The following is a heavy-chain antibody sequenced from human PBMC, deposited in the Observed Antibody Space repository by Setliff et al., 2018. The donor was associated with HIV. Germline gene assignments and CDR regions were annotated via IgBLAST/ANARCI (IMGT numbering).Heavy chain of an antibody. CDR3: ARLRGLNLEPFDY. D-gene: IGHD1-1*01. J-gene: IGHJ4*02. Sequence: PSETLSLTCTVSGGSISSSSYYWTWIRQHPGKGLEWIGYIYYSGITHYNPSLKSRLTISVDTSTNKFSLKLSSVTAADTAVYYCARLRGLNLEPFDYWGQGTLVTVSS. V-gene: IGHV4-39*01. CDR2: IYYSGIT. CDR1: GGSISSSSYY.